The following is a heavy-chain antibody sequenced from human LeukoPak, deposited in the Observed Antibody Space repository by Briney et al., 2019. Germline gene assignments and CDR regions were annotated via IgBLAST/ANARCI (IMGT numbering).Heavy chain of an antibody. D-gene: IGHD3-3*01. CDR1: GFTFSSYG. CDR2: IWYDGSNK. Sequence: GRSLRLSCAASGFTFSSYGRHWVRQAPGKGLEWGAVIWYDGSNKYYADSVKGRFTISRDNSKNTLYLQMNSLRAEDTAVFYCARDQYDTWSRRGNFDSWGQGTLVIVSS. CDR3: ARDQYDTWSRRGNFDS. J-gene: IGHJ4*02. V-gene: IGHV3-33*08.